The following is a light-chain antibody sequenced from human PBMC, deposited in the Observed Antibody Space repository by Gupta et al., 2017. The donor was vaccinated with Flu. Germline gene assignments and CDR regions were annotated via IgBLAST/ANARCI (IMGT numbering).Light chain of an antibody. Sequence: SELTQVPAVSVALGQTVRISCRGDSLRSYYASWYQRKPGQAPVLVIYGQNNRHSGIPDRFSGSSSGNTASLTITGAQAEDEADYYCNSRDSSGDLYVFGTGTEVTVL. CDR2: GQN. CDR1: SLRSYY. V-gene: IGLV3-19*01. J-gene: IGLJ1*01. CDR3: NSRDSSGDLYV.